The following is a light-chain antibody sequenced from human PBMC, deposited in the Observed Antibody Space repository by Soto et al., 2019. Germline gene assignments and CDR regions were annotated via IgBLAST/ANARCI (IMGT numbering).Light chain of an antibody. Sequence: QSVVTQPPSVSGAPGQRVTISCTGSSSNIGAGYDVHWYQHLPGTAPKLLIYDNTHRPSGVPDRISGSKSGTSASLAIAGLQADDEAQYYCQCYDSSLSGSVFGGGTKLTVL. CDR1: SSNIGAGYD. CDR3: QCYDSSLSGSV. J-gene: IGLJ2*01. CDR2: DNT. V-gene: IGLV1-40*01.